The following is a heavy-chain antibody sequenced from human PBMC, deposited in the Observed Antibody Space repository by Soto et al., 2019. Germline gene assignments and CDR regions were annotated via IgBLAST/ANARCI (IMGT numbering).Heavy chain of an antibody. Sequence: QVQLVQSGAEVKKPGASVKISCKASGYTFTTYDINWVRQATGKGLEWMGWMNPNNGKTGYAQKFQGRVTMTRDTSISTVYLELSSVRSEYTAVYYCARRKEGCGPIYFDFWGQGTLVTVSS. J-gene: IGHJ4*02. CDR3: ARRKEGCGPIYFDF. CDR1: GYTFTTYD. V-gene: IGHV1-8*01. CDR2: MNPNNGKT. D-gene: IGHD6-25*01.